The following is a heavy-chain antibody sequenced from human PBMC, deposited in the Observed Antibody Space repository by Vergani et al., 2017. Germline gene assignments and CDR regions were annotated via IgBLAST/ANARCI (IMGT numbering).Heavy chain of an antibody. D-gene: IGHD3-9*01. V-gene: IGHV3-74*01. Sequence: EVQLVESGGGLVQPGGSLRLSCAASGFTFSSYWMHWVRQAPGKGLVWVSRINSDGSSTSYADSVKGLFTISRDNAKNTLYLQMNSLRAEDTAVYYCARDGGGGDYDILTGYYNRYYFDYWGQGTLVTVSS. CDR2: INSDGSST. CDR1: GFTFSSYW. CDR3: ARDGGGGDYDILTGYYNRYYFDY. J-gene: IGHJ4*02.